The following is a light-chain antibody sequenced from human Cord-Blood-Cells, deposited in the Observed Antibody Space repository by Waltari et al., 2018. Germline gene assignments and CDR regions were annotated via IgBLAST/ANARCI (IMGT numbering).Light chain of an antibody. V-gene: IGLV2-23*01. CDR1: SSDDWSYNL. Sequence: QPALTQPASVSGSPGQSSIISCTRTSSDDWSYNLVSWYQQHPGKAPKLMIYEGSKRPSGVSNRFSGSNSGNTASLTISGLQAEDEADYYCCSFEGSSTLVFGGGTKLTVL. CDR2: EGS. CDR3: CSFEGSSTLV. J-gene: IGLJ3*02.